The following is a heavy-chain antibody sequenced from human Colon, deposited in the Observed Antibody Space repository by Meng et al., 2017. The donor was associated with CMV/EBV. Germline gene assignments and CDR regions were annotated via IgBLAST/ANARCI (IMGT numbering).Heavy chain of an antibody. V-gene: IGHV3-7*01. Sequence: SGFTFSSYWMSWVRQAPGKGLEWVANIKQDGSEKYYVDSVKGRFTISRDNAKNSLYLQMNSLRAGDTAVYYCARVGQAGQWLVPQRYWGQGTLVTVSS. CDR1: GFTFSSYW. CDR3: ARVGQAGQWLVPQRY. J-gene: IGHJ4*02. D-gene: IGHD6-19*01. CDR2: IKQDGSEK.